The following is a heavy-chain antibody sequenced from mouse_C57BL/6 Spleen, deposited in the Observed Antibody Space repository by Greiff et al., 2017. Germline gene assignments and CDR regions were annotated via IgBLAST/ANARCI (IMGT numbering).Heavy chain of an antibody. Sequence: EVQLQQSGAELVRPGASVKLSCTASGFNIKDDYMHWVKQRPEQGLEWIGWIDPENGDTEYASKFQGKATITADTSSNTAYLQLSSLTSEDTAVYYCTARGYDPAWFAYWGQGTLVTVSA. CDR1: GFNIKDDY. V-gene: IGHV14-4*01. D-gene: IGHD2-14*01. CDR3: TARGYDPAWFAY. CDR2: IDPENGDT. J-gene: IGHJ3*01.